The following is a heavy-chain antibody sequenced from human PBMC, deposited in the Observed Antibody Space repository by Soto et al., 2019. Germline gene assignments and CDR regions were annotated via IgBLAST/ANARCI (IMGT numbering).Heavy chain of an antibody. J-gene: IGHJ4*02. CDR3: ASGTDYPYDILSGYSPVYLDY. CDR2: ISISSSYI. CDR1: GFPFSIYS. D-gene: IGHD3-9*01. V-gene: IGHV3-21*01. Sequence: GGSLRLSCAASGFPFSIYSMNWVRQAPGKGLEWVSSISISSSYIYYADSVKGRFTISRDNAKNSLYLQMNSLRAEDTAVYYCASGTDYPYDILSGYSPVYLDYWGQGTLVTVSS.